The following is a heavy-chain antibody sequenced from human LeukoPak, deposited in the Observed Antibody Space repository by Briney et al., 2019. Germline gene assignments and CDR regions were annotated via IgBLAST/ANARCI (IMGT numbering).Heavy chain of an antibody. J-gene: IGHJ4*02. V-gene: IGHV5-51*01. CDR3: ARQASPNQYCSSTSCPYYFDY. CDR1: GYSFTSYW. CDR2: IYPGDSDT. Sequence: GESLKISCKGSGYSFTSYWIGWVRQMPGKGLEWMGIIYPGDSDTRDSPSLQGQVTISVDKSISTAYLQWSSLKASDTAMYYCARQASPNQYCSSTSCPYYFDYWGQGTLVTVSS. D-gene: IGHD2-2*01.